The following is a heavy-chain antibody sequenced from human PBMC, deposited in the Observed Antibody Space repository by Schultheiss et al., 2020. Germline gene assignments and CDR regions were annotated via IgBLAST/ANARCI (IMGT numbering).Heavy chain of an antibody. Sequence: GGSLRLSCAASGFTINNVYMSWVRQAPGKGLEWVSVIYSGGSTYYADSVKGRFTISRHNSKNTLYLQMNSLRAEDTAVYYCASLGAEDRSSGRPDGLDIWGQGTTVTVSS. CDR3: ASLGAEDRSSGRPDGLDI. D-gene: IGHD6-19*01. CDR1: GFTINNVY. CDR2: IYSGGST. V-gene: IGHV3-53*04. J-gene: IGHJ6*02.